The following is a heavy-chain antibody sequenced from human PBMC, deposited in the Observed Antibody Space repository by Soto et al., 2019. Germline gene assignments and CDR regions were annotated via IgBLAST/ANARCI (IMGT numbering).Heavy chain of an antibody. CDR3: ARDGMTTGDT. D-gene: IGHD2-21*02. Sequence: SETLSLTCSVYGGSIGGYTWTWIRQAPGKGLEWIGEINHSGGTNYNSSLKSRVIISVDTTKNQFSLIVYSVTAADAGVYFCARDGMTTGDTWGPGTLVTVSS. CDR1: GGSIGGYT. V-gene: IGHV4-34*01. CDR2: INHSGGT. J-gene: IGHJ4*02.